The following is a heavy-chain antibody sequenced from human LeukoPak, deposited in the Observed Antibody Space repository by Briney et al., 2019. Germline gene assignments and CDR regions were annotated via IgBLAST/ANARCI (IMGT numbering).Heavy chain of an antibody. CDR3: ARVSVTTMIVWYYYYMDV. Sequence: GGSLRLSCAASGFTFSSYNMNWVRQAPGKGLEWVSSITSSSTYIYYADSVKGRFTISRDNAKNSLYLQMNSLRAEDTAVYYCARVSVTTMIVWYYYYMDVWGKGTTVTISS. CDR1: GFTFSSYN. CDR2: ITSSSTYI. J-gene: IGHJ6*03. D-gene: IGHD3-22*01. V-gene: IGHV3-21*01.